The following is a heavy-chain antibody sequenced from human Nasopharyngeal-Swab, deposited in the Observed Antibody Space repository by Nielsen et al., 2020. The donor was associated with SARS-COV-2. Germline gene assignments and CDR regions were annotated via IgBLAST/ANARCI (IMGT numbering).Heavy chain of an antibody. CDR2: INHSGST. CDR3: ARGPLTYCSSTSCYVRRFDP. CDR1: GGSFSGYY. D-gene: IGHD2-2*01. V-gene: IGHV4-34*01. Sequence: SETLSLTCAVYGGSFSGYYWSWIRQPPGKGLEWIGEINHSGSTNYNPALKSRVTISVDTSKNQFSLKLSSVTAADTAVYYCARGPLTYCSSTSCYVRRFDPCGQGTLVTVSS. J-gene: IGHJ5*02.